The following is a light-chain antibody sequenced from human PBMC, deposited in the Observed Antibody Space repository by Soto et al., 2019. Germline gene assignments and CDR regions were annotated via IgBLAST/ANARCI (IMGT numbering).Light chain of an antibody. CDR1: SIDVGAYNY. CDR2: EVS. J-gene: IGLJ1*01. V-gene: IGLV2-8*01. Sequence: QSALTQPPSASGSPGQSVTISCTGTSIDVGAYNYVSWYQQHPGKAPKVMIYEVSKRPSGVPDRFSGSKSDNTASLTVSGLQAEDEADYYCSSYAGTNNFDVFGTGTKVTVL. CDR3: SSYAGTNNFDV.